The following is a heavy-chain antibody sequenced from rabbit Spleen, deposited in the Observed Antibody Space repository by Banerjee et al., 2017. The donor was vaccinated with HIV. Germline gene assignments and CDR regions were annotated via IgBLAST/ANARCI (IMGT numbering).Heavy chain of an antibody. CDR3: ARDLVAVIGWNFNL. J-gene: IGHJ4*01. CDR1: GFSFTDKDV. Sequence: QEQLVESGGGLVQPEGSLTLTCKASGFSFTDKDVMCWVRQAPGKGLEWIGCINIVTGKSVYASWAKGRFTMSRTSSTTVTLQMTSLTAADTATYFCARDLVAVIGWNFNLWGQGTLVTVS. V-gene: IGHV1S45*01. D-gene: IGHD1-1*01. CDR2: INIVTGKS.